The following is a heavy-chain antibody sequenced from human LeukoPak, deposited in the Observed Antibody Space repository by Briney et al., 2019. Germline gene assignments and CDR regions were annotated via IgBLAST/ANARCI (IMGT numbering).Heavy chain of an antibody. CDR1: GYTFTSYY. D-gene: IGHD3-22*01. CDR2: IYPSGGGT. J-gene: IGHJ4*02. Sequence: ASVKVSCKTSGYTFTSYYMHWVRQAPGQGPEWMGIIYPSGGGTSYAQKFQGRVAMTRHTSTSTVYMELSSLRSEDTAVYYCAREKLGVYDSSGYTKDYWGQGTLVTVSS. V-gene: IGHV1-46*01. CDR3: AREKLGVYDSSGYTKDY.